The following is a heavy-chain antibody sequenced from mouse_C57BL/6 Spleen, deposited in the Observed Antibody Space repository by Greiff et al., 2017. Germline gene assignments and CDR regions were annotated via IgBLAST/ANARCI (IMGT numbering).Heavy chain of an antibody. CDR2: ISSGSSTI. CDR3: ARHYYSNYRAMDD. Sequence: EVKVVESGGGLVKPGGSLKLSCAASGFTFSDYGMHWVRQAPEKGLEWVAYISSGSSTIYYADTVKGRFTISRDNAKNTLFLQMTSLRSEDTAMYYCARHYYSNYRAMDDWGQGTSVTVSS. V-gene: IGHV5-17*01. J-gene: IGHJ4*01. CDR1: GFTFSDYG. D-gene: IGHD2-5*01.